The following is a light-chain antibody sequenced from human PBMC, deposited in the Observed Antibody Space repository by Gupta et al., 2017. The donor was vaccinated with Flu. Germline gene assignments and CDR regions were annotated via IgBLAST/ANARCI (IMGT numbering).Light chain of an antibody. CDR1: QDISKY. V-gene: IGKV1-33*01. CDR2: DAS. J-gene: IGKJ3*01. Sequence: DIQMTQSPSSLSASVGDRVTSTFLASQDISKYLNWYQQKPGKAPKRLIYDASNWETGVPTRFSGRGFGRDVSFTISSRQQEDIATYYCHHDENRPMFTFGHGTNVDIK. CDR3: HHDENRPMFT.